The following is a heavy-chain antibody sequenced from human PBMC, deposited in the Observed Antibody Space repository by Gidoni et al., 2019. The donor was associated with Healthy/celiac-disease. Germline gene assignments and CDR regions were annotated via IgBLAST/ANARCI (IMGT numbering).Heavy chain of an antibody. CDR2: SSSSSSTI. V-gene: IGHV3-48*01. CDR3: ARERYCSSTSCYARYYYYMDV. CDR1: GFTFSSDS. J-gene: IGHJ6*03. Sequence: EVQLVESGGGLVQPGGSLSLSCAASGFTFSSDSMNWVRQAPGKGLEWVSYSSSSSSTIYYADSVKGRFTISRDNAKNSLYLQMNSLRAEDTAVYYCARERYCSSTSCYARYYYYMDVWGKGTTVTVSS. D-gene: IGHD2-2*01.